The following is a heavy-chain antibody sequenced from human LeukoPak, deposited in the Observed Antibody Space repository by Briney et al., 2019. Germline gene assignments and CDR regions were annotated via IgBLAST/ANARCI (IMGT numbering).Heavy chain of an antibody. J-gene: IGHJ4*02. D-gene: IGHD3-10*01. V-gene: IGHV4-59*12. CDR3: ARPRLLYGSGPILV. Sequence: SETLSLTCTVSGGSISSYYWSWIRQPPGKGLEWIGYIYYSGSTNYNPSLKSRVTISLDTSKNQFSLNLTSVTAADTAAYYCARPRLLYGSGPILVWGQGNLVTVSS. CDR2: IYYSGST. CDR1: GGSISSYY.